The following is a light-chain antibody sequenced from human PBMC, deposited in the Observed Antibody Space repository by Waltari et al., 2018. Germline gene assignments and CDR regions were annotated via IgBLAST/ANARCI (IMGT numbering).Light chain of an antibody. V-gene: IGLV1-40*01. CDR2: GHN. CDR3: QSYDNRLSGVI. J-gene: IGLJ2*01. CDR1: SANIGATYA. Sequence: QSVLTQPPSVSGAPGPRVTIPCAGSSANIGATYAFHWYQQLPGTAPKLLIYGHNNRPSGVPDRFSGSKSGTSASLAITGLQAEDEADYYCQSYDNRLSGVIFGGGTRLTVL.